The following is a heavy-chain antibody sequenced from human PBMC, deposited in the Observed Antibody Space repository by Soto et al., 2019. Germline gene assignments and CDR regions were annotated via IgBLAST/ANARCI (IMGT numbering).Heavy chain of an antibody. J-gene: IGHJ3*02. CDR1: GFTFSSYG. D-gene: IGHD6-13*01. CDR3: AEDLNPIADPPDSFDT. CDR2: ISYDGSNK. Sequence: QVQLVESGGGVVQPGRSLRLSCAASGFTFSSYGMHWVRQAPGKGLEWVAVISYDGSNKYYADSVKGRFTISRDNSKNTLYLLTNTLMADDTAVLYCAEDLNPIADPPDSFDTWGQGTMVTVSS. V-gene: IGHV3-30*18.